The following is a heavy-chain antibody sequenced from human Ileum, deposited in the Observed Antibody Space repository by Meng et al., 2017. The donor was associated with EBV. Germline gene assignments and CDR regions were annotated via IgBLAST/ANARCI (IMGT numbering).Heavy chain of an antibody. Sequence: VRLQQWGSGLLKPSETLSLTCAVYGGSFSGYYWSWIRQPPGKGLEWIGEINHSGNTNYNPSLKSRVNISLDTSKNQFSLKLSSVTAADTAVYYCARYRLQNDYGDQLCYFDYLGQGTLVTVSS. CDR1: GGSFSGYY. J-gene: IGHJ4*02. CDR3: ARYRLQNDYGDQLCYFDY. CDR2: INHSGNT. V-gene: IGHV4-34*01. D-gene: IGHD4-17*01.